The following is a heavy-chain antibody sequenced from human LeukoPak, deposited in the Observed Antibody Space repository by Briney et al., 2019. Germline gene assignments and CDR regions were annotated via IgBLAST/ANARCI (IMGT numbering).Heavy chain of an antibody. CDR3: ARGGSAAGLLYYFDY. Sequence: PGGSLRLSCAASGFTFSSYSMNWVRQAPGKGLEWVSSISSSSSYIYYADSVKGRFTISRDNAKNSLYLQMNSLRAEDTVVYYCARGGSAAGLLYYFDYWGQGTLVTVSS. CDR2: ISSSSSYI. V-gene: IGHV3-21*01. J-gene: IGHJ4*02. CDR1: GFTFSSYS. D-gene: IGHD6-13*01.